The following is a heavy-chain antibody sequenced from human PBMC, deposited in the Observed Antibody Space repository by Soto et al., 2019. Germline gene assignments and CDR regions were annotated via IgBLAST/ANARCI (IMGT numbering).Heavy chain of an antibody. CDR1: GGSFSGDH. D-gene: IGHD2-2*01. CDR2: VNHSGST. Sequence: SETLSLTCAVYGGSFSGDHWTWIRQPPGKGLEWIGEVNHSGSTNYNPSLKSRVTMSVDTSKNQISLKVKSVTAADTAVYYCARRYCGTTSCLAGFDPWGRGTLVTVSS. CDR3: ARRYCGTTSCLAGFDP. J-gene: IGHJ5*02. V-gene: IGHV4-34*01.